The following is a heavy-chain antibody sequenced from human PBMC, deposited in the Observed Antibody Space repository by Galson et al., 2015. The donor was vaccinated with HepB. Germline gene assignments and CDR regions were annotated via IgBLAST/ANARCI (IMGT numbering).Heavy chain of an antibody. J-gene: IGHJ6*02. CDR3: AREGEQLNFRSATQYYYFGMDV. CDR1: GFPFGDFN. CDR2: ISSSSSTI. D-gene: IGHD3-3*01. V-gene: IGHV3-11*04. Sequence: SLRLSCAASGFPFGDFNMNWIRQAPGKGPEWVSYISSSSSTIYYADSVRGRLTISRDNARNSLFLQLNSLTAEDTAVYYGAREGEQLNFRSATQYYYFGMDVWGQGTTVTVAS.